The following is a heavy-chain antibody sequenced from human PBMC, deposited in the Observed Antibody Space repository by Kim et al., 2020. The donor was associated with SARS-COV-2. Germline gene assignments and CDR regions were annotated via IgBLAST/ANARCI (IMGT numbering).Heavy chain of an antibody. V-gene: IGHV3-9*01. D-gene: IGHD6-19*01. Sequence: GGSLRLSCAASGFTFDDYAMHWVRQAPGKGLEWVSGISWNSGSIGYADSVKGRFTISRDNAKNSLYLQMNSLRAEDTALYYCAKSAAVANNWFDPWGQGTLVTVSS. CDR1: GFTFDDYA. CDR2: ISWNSGSI. CDR3: AKSAAVANNWFDP. J-gene: IGHJ5*02.